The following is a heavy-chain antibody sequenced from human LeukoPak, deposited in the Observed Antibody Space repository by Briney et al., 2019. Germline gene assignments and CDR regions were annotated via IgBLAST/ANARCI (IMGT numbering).Heavy chain of an antibody. D-gene: IGHD3-10*01. Sequence: GASVKVSCKASGYTFTSYAMHWVRQAPGQRLEWMGWINAGNGNTKYSQKFQGRVTITRDTSASTAYMELSSLRSEDTAVYYSARPRTLWFGELSLTYWGQGTLVTVSS. CDR1: GYTFTSYA. J-gene: IGHJ4*02. V-gene: IGHV1-3*01. CDR2: INAGNGNT. CDR3: ARPRTLWFGELSLTY.